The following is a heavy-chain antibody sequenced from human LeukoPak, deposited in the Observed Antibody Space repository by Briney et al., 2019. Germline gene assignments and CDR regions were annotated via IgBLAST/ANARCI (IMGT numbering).Heavy chain of an antibody. CDR2: ISSSSSYI. D-gene: IGHD6-13*01. CDR1: GFTFSSYS. V-gene: IGHV3-21*01. CDR3: ARYSSSWIRMVV. J-gene: IGHJ6*02. Sequence: GGSLRLSCAASGFTFSSYSMNWVRQAPGKGLEWVSSISSSSSYIYYADSVKGRFTISRDNAKNSLYLQMNSLRAEDTAVYYCARYSSSWIRMVVWGQGTTVTVSS.